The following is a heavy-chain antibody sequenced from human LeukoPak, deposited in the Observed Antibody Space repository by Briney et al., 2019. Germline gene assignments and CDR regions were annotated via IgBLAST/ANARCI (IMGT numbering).Heavy chain of an antibody. Sequence: NSGGSLRLSCAASGFTFSAYSMTWVRQTPGKGLEWVSFILNGDTVSYADPVKGRFTISRDNSKNSLYLQMNSLRAEDTAVYFCVRDHLWAFDIWGHGTLVTVAS. CDR3: VRDHLWAFDI. CDR1: GFTFSAYS. V-gene: IGHV3-69-1*01. J-gene: IGHJ4*01. CDR2: ILNGDTV. D-gene: IGHD2/OR15-2a*01.